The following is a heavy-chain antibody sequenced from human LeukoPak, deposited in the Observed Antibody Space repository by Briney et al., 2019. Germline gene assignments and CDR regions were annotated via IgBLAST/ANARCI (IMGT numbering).Heavy chain of an antibody. V-gene: IGHV4-39*01. CDR2: IYYSGST. CDR1: GGSISSSRYY. D-gene: IGHD6-6*01. CDR3: ARRDIAARLNWFDP. Sequence: SETLSLTCTVSGGSISSSRYYWGWIRQPPGKGLEWIGDIYYSGSTYYNPSLKSRVTISLDTSKNQFSLKLSSVTAADTAVYYCARRDIAARLNWFDPWGQGTLVTVSS. J-gene: IGHJ5*02.